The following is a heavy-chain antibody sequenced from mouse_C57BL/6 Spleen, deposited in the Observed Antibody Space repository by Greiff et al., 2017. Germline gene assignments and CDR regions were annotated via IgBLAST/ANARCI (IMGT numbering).Heavy chain of an antibody. V-gene: IGHV1-55*01. CDR2: IYPGSGST. Sequence: VQLQQPGAELVKPGASVKMSCKASGYTFTSYWITWVKQRPGQGLEWIGEIYPGSGSTNYNEKFKGKATLTVDTSSSTAYMPRSRLTSEDSAVYYCARGLYGSSGGYFEVWGTGTTVTVSS. D-gene: IGHD1-1*01. J-gene: IGHJ1*03. CDR1: GYTFTSYW. CDR3: ARGLYGSSGGYFEV.